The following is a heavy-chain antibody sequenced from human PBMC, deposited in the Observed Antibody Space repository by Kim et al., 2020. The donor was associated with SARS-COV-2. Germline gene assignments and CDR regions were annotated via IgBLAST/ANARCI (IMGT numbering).Heavy chain of an antibody. CDR1: GGSFSGYY. CDR3: ARGRTIALLAH. V-gene: IGHV4-34*01. D-gene: IGHD6-13*01. CDR2: INHSGST. J-gene: IGHJ4*02. Sequence: SETLSLTCAVYGGSFSGYYWSWIRQPPGKGLEWIGEINHSGSTNYNPSLKSRVTISVDTSKNQFSLKLSSVTAADTAVYYCARGRTIALLAHWGQGTLV.